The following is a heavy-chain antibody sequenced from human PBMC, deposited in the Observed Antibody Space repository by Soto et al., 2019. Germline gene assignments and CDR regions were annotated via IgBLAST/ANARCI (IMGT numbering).Heavy chain of an antibody. CDR2: VHWNDER. J-gene: IGHJ4*02. CDR3: AHYDSSGYFSHFDS. D-gene: IGHD3-22*01. CDR1: GFSLTTTGVG. V-gene: IGHV2-5*01. Sequence: QIALQESGPTVVKPTQTLTLTCTFSGFSLTTTGVGVGWIRHAPGKALEWLAMVHWNDERRYSPSLKSRLTITQDTSKNQVVLTMTYMDPVDTATYFCAHYDSSGYFSHFDSWGQGTLVTVSS.